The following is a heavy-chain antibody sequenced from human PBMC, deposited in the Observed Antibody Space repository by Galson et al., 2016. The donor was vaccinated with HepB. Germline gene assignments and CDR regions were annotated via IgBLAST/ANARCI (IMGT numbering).Heavy chain of an antibody. CDR3: ARARIAALGTGAFDM. Sequence: SLRLSCAASGFTFGSYAMHWVRQAPGKGLEWVATISDDGRKKDYADSVKGRFTISRDNAENSLYLQMDSLTAEDTAMYYCARARIAALGTGAFDMWGQGTTVTVSS. CDR1: GFTFGSYA. D-gene: IGHD6-13*01. V-gene: IGHV3-30*03. J-gene: IGHJ3*02. CDR2: ISDDGRKK.